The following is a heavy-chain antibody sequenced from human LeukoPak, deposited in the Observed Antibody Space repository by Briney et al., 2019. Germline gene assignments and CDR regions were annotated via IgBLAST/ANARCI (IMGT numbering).Heavy chain of an antibody. CDR2: IIPILGIA. CDR3: ARSQGGNTLWFDP. V-gene: IGHV1-69*04. CDR1: GGTFSSYA. D-gene: IGHD4-23*01. J-gene: IGHJ5*02. Sequence: SVKVSCKASGGTFSSYAISWVRQAPGQGLEWMGRIIPILGIANYAQKFQGRVSMTRDTSTSTVYLEVSSLRSEDTAVYYCARSQGGNTLWFDPWGQGTLVTVSS.